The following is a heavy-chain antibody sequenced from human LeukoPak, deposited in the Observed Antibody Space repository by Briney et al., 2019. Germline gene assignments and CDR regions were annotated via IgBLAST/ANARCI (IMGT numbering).Heavy chain of an antibody. CDR2: IYYSGST. CDR3: ARGRPTMVRGVITSRIYSYYGMDV. CDR1: GGSISSYY. V-gene: IGHV4-59*12. Sequence: SETLSLTCTVSGGSISSYYWSWIRQPPGKGLEWIGYIYYSGSTNYNPSLKSRVTISVDMSKNQFSLKLSSVIAADTAVYYCARGRPTMVRGVITSRIYSYYGMDVWGQGTTVTVSS. D-gene: IGHD3-10*01. J-gene: IGHJ6*02.